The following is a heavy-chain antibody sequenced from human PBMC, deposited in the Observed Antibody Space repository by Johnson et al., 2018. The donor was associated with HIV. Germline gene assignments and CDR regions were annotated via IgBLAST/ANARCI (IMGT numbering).Heavy chain of an antibody. CDR2: IKSKTHGETT. V-gene: IGHV3-15*01. CDR1: GFTFKNAW. CDR3: ARDSVILVEGAFDI. Sequence: VQLVESGGGLVKPGGSLRLSCAASGFTFKNAWMHWVRQAPGKGLEWVGRIKSKTHGETTDYAAPVKGRFSISRDDSKNTLYLQMNSLRAEDTAVYYCARDSVILVEGAFDIWGQGTMVTVAS. J-gene: IGHJ3*02. D-gene: IGHD2-15*01.